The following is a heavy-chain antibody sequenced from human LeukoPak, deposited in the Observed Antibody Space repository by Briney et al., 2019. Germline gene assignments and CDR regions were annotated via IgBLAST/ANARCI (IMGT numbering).Heavy chain of an antibody. CDR1: GGSISSSSYY. CDR3: ASPRGGYDFWSGYYQPYDY. Sequence: PSETLSLTCTVSGGSISSSSYYWGWIRQPPGKGLEWIGSIYYSGSTYYNPSLKSRVTISVDTSKNQFSLKLSSVTAADTAVYYCASPRGGYDFWSGYYQPYDYWGQGTLVTVSS. CDR2: IYYSGST. D-gene: IGHD3-3*01. J-gene: IGHJ4*02. V-gene: IGHV4-39*01.